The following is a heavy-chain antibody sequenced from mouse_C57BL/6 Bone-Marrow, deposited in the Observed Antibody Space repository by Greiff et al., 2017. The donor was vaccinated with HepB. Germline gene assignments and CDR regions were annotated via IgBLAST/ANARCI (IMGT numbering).Heavy chain of an antibody. D-gene: IGHD1-1*01. CDR2: IYPGSGST. Sequence: QVQLQQPGAELVKPGASVKMSCKASGYTFTSYWITWVKQRPGQGLEWIGDIYPGSGSTNYNEKFKSKATLTVDTSSSTAYMQLSSLTSEDSAVYYCASRPNYYGSILYWYFDVWGTGTTVTVSS. CDR3: ASRPNYYGSILYWYFDV. J-gene: IGHJ1*03. CDR1: GYTFTSYW. V-gene: IGHV1-55*01.